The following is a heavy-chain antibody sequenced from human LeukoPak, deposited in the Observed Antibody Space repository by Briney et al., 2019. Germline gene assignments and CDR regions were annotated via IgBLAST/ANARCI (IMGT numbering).Heavy chain of an antibody. CDR3: AREGDSSSWYPFYFDY. CDR2: INHSGST. V-gene: IGHV4-34*01. Sequence: SETLSLTCAVYGGSFSGYYWSWIRQPPGKGLEWIGEINHSGSTNYNPSLKSRVTISVDTSKNQFSLKLSSVTAADTAVYYCAREGDSSSWYPFYFDYWGQGALVTVSS. D-gene: IGHD6-13*01. J-gene: IGHJ4*02. CDR1: GGSFSGYY.